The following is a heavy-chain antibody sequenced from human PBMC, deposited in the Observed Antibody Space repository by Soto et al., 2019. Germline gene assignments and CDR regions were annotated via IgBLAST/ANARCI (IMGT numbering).Heavy chain of an antibody. Sequence: SETLSLTCTVSGVSIISSSYYWGLIRQPPGKGPEWIGSIYYSGSTYYNPSLKSRVTISVDTSKNQFSLKLSSVTAADTAVYYCARAPPGTAMVIVAHWGPGTRVTVAS. V-gene: IGHV4-39*01. CDR2: IYYSGST. CDR3: ARAPPGTAMVIVAH. D-gene: IGHD5-18*01. J-gene: IGHJ4*02. CDR1: GVSIISSSYY.